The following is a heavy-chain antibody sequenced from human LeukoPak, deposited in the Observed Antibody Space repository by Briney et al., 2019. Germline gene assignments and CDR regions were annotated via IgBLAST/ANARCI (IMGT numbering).Heavy chain of an antibody. CDR1: GGSLSGYC. D-gene: IGHD3-10*01. CDR3: ARQGYYGSGSYYNVYYYYYMDV. Sequence: SETLSLTCGFYGGSLSGYCWSWIRQPPGKGLEWIGEINHSGSTNYNPSLKSRVTISVDTSKNQFSLKLSSVTAADTAVYYCARQGYYGSGSYYNVYYYYYMDVWGKGTTVTISS. CDR2: INHSGST. J-gene: IGHJ6*03. V-gene: IGHV4-34*01.